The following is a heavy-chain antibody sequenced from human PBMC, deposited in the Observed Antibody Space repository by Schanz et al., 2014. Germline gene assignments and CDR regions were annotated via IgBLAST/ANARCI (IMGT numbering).Heavy chain of an antibody. J-gene: IGHJ4*02. V-gene: IGHV3-23*04. Sequence: EVQLVESGGGLVRPGGSLRLSCAASGFTFSTYAMAWVRQAPGKGLEWVSSINTGGDSTYYADSVKGRFTISRDNSRDTVYLQRNSLRADDTAMYYCARWFLIRGVILDSWGQGTLVTVSS. CDR3: ARWFLIRGVILDS. CDR1: GFTFSTYA. D-gene: IGHD3-10*01. CDR2: INTGGDST.